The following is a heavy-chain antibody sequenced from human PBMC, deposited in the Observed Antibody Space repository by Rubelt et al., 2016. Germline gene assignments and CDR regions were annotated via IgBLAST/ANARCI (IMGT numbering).Heavy chain of an antibody. CDR1: TFSSYA. D-gene: IGHD5-12*01. J-gene: IGHJ4*02. Sequence: TFSSYAMHWVRQAPGKGLEWVAVISYDGSNKYYADSVKGRFTISRDNSKNTLYLQMNSLRAEDTAVYYCATKEWLRHPVGYWGQGTLVTVSS. CDR2: ISYDGSNK. CDR3: ATKEWLRHPVGY. V-gene: IGHV3-30*04.